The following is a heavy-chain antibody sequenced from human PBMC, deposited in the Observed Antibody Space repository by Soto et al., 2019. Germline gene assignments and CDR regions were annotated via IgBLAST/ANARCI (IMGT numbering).Heavy chain of an antibody. CDR1: GFIFKSYG. Sequence: QVQLVESGGGVVQPGRSLRLACATSGFIFKSYGMHWVRQAPGKGLEWVAIVYFDGNNKYYVDSVKGRFTISRDNSKNMGSLQMDSLRVEDTAVYYCARDGAFREERAWWFDLWGRGTLVTVSS. CDR3: ARDGAFREERAWWFDL. V-gene: IGHV3-33*01. CDR2: VYFDGNNK. D-gene: IGHD2-15*01. J-gene: IGHJ2*01.